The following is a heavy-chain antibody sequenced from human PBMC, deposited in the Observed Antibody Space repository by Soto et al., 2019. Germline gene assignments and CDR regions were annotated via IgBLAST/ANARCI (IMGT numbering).Heavy chain of an antibody. CDR3: AREGCSSTSCYPTYYYYGMDV. V-gene: IGHV4-59*01. J-gene: IGHJ6*02. Sequence: SETLSLTCTVSGGSISSYYWGWIRQPPGKGLEWIGYIYYSGSTNYNPSLKSRVTISVDTSKNQFSLKLSSVTAADTAVYYCAREGCSSTSCYPTYYYYGMDVWGQGTTVTV. CDR2: IYYSGST. D-gene: IGHD2-2*01. CDR1: GGSISSYY.